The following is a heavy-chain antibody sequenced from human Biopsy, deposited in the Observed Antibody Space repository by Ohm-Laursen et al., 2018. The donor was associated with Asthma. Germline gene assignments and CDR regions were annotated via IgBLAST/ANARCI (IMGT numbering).Heavy chain of an antibody. J-gene: IGHJ3*02. D-gene: IGHD3-9*01. CDR1: AYTITSNA. CDR2: INAANGNT. V-gene: IGHV1-3*01. CDR3: ARTYFDFLTGQVHDAFAM. Sequence: ASVKVSCKASAYTITSNAMRWVRQAPGQRLEWMGWINAANGNTKYSQKFQGRPTISRDTSASTAYMDLSSLRSEDTAVYYCARTYFDFLTGQVHDAFAMWGQGTMVTVSS.